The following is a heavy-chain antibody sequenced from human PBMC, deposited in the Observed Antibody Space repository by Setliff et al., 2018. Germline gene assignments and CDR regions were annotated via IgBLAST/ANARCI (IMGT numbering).Heavy chain of an antibody. Sequence: SCAASGFTFSSSAMSWVRRAPGKGLAWVSGITGGGGSTYYADPVKGRFTISRDNSKNTLYLQMNSLRAEDTAVYYCVKDRYCSDASCSPDYFDYWGQGTLVTVSS. V-gene: IGHV3-23*01. CDR1: GFTFSSSA. J-gene: IGHJ4*02. CDR2: ITGGGGST. CDR3: VKDRYCSDASCSPDYFDY. D-gene: IGHD2-15*01.